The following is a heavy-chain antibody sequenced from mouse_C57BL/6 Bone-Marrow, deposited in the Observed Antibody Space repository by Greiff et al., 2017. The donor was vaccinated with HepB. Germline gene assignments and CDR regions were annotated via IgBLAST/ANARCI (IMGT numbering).Heavy chain of an antibody. CDR2: IRSKSNNYAT. J-gene: IGHJ4*01. V-gene: IGHV10-1*01. CDR1: GFSFNTYA. Sequence: EVQLVESGGGLVQPKGSLKLSCAASGFSFNTYAMNWVRQAPGKGLEWVARIRSKSNNYATYYADSVKDRFTISRDDSESMLYLQMNNLKTEDTAMYYCVRALYDGGAMDYWGQGTSVTVSS. D-gene: IGHD2-3*01. CDR3: VRALYDGGAMDY.